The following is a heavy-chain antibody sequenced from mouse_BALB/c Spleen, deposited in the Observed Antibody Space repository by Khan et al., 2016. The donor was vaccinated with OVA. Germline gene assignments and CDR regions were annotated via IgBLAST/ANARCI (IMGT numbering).Heavy chain of an antibody. J-gene: IGHJ1*01. D-gene: IGHD1-1*02. V-gene: IGHV1-85*01. CDR1: GYTFTSYD. CDR2: IFPGDDST. Sequence: QVQLQQSGAELVKPGASVKLSCKASGYTFTSYDINWVRQRPEQGLEWIGWIFPGDDSTKYNEKFKGKATLTTDKSSSTAYMQISRLTSEDSAVYSCARHYYGCNLYWYFDVWGAGTTVTVSS. CDR3: ARHYYGCNLYWYFDV.